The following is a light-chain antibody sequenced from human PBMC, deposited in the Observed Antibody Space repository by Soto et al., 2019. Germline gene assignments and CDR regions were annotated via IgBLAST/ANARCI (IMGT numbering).Light chain of an antibody. V-gene: IGKV1-27*01. CDR1: QGIRNY. Sequence: DLQMTQSPSSLSASVGDRVTITCRASQGIRNYLAWYQQKPGKVPKLLIYGASTLQSGVPSRFSGSGSGTDFTLTISSLQPEDVATYYCQKYNSAPWTFGHGTKVEIK. CDR2: GAS. CDR3: QKYNSAPWT. J-gene: IGKJ1*01.